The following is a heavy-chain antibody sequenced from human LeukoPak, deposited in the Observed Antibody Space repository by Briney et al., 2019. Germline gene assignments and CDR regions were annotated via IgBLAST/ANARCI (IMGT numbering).Heavy chain of an antibody. CDR2: INSDGSST. CDR1: GFTFSSYW. D-gene: IGHD6-19*01. Sequence: GGSLRLSCAASGFTFSSYWMHWVRQAPGKGLVWVSRINSDGSSTSYADSVKGRFTISRDNAKNTLYLQMNSLRAEDTAVYYCARVSRTRGYSSGRDYWGQGTLVTVSS. CDR3: ARVSRTRGYSSGRDY. V-gene: IGHV3-74*01. J-gene: IGHJ4*02.